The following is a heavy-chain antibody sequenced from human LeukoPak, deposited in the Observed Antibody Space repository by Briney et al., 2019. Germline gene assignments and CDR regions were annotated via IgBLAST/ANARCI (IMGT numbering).Heavy chain of an antibody. CDR2: ISYDGSNK. CDR1: GFTFSSYG. D-gene: IGHD3-22*01. Sequence: PGGSLRLSCAASGFTFSSYGMHWVRQAPGKGLEWVAVISYDGSNKYYADSVKGRFTISRDNSKNTLYLQMSSLRAEDTAVYYCAKDFVPYYDSSGYYYTTNDYWGQGTLVTVSS. CDR3: AKDFVPYYDSSGYYYTTNDY. J-gene: IGHJ4*02. V-gene: IGHV3-30*18.